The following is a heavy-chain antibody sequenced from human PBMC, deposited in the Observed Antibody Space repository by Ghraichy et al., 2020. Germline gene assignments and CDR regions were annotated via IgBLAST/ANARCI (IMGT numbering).Heavy chain of an antibody. CDR1: GGSISSYY. Sequence: SETLFLTCTVSGGSISSYYWSWIRQPPGKGLEWIGYIYYSGSTSYNPSLKSRVTISVDTSKNQFSLKLRSVTAADTAVYYCARHEWFTVVREGWFDPWGQGTLVTVSS. CDR2: IYYSGST. CDR3: ARHEWFTVVREGWFDP. D-gene: IGHD3-10*01. J-gene: IGHJ5*02. V-gene: IGHV4-59*08.